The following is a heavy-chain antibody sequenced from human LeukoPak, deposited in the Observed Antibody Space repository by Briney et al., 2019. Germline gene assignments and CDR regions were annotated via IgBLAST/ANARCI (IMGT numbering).Heavy chain of an antibody. CDR1: GFTVSSNY. V-gene: IGHV3-66*01. CDR3: ARGISIFGVVIPPSFDY. J-gene: IGHJ4*02. D-gene: IGHD3-3*01. Sequence: GGSLRLSCAASGFTVSSNYMTWVRQAPGKGLEWVSLIYSGGSTHYADSVKGRFTISGDSSKNTLYLQMNSLRAEDTAVYYCARGISIFGVVIPPSFDYWGQGTLVTVSS. CDR2: IYSGGST.